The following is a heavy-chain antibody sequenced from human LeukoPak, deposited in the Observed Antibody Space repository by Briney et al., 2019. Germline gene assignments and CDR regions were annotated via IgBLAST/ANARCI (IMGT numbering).Heavy chain of an antibody. D-gene: IGHD4-23*01. J-gene: IGHJ4*02. Sequence: GGSLRLSCAVSGFNLVDYAMHWVRQAPGRGLEWVSGINWDNGGIVYAESVRGRFTVSRDNAKNSLYLQMNSLRAEDTAVYYSARIYGGISYYFDYWGQGTLVTVSS. CDR2: INWDNGGI. CDR3: ARIYGGISYYFDY. V-gene: IGHV3-9*01. CDR1: GFNLVDYA.